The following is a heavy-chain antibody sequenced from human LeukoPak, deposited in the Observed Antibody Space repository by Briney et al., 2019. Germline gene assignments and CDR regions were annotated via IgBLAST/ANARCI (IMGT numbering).Heavy chain of an antibody. D-gene: IGHD2-21*01. CDR3: TRIPIDY. CDR1: GFTFGDYG. Sequence: PGGSLRLSCTASGFTFGDYGMSWFRQAPGKGLEWVGFIRSKVYGGTTEYAASVKGRFTLSRDDSKSIAYLQMNSLKTEGTAVYYCTRIPIDYWGQGTVVTVSS. J-gene: IGHJ4*02. CDR2: IRSKVYGGTT. V-gene: IGHV3-49*03.